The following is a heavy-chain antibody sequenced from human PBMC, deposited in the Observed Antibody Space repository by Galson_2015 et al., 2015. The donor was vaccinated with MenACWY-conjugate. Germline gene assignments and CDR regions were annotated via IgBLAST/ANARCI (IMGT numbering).Heavy chain of an antibody. CDR3: ARDSSGYFDY. J-gene: IGHJ4*02. Sequence: SETLSLTCTVSGGSISSSSYYWGWIRQPPGKGLEWIGSIYYSGSTYYNPSLKSRVTISVDTSKNQFSLKLSSVTAADTAVYYCARDSSGYFDYWGQGTLVTVSS. V-gene: IGHV4-39*07. D-gene: IGHD6-19*01. CDR1: GGSISSSSYY. CDR2: IYYSGST.